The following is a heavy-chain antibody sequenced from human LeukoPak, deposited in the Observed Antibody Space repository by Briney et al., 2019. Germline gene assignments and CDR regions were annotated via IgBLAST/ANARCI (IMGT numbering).Heavy chain of an antibody. D-gene: IGHD4-11*01. Sequence: GASVKVSCKASGYTFTSYGISWVRQAPGQGLEWMGWIGAYKGNTNYAQKLQGRVTMTTDTSTSTAYMELRSLRSDDTAVYYCARDLYSNYDYYYYMDVWGKGTTVTVSS. CDR3: ARDLYSNYDYYYYMDV. CDR2: IGAYKGNT. J-gene: IGHJ6*03. CDR1: GYTFTSYG. V-gene: IGHV1-18*01.